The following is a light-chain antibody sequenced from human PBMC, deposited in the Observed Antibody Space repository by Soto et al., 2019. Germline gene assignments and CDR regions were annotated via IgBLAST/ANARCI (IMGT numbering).Light chain of an antibody. CDR3: QQYGRSST. Sequence: ESVLTQSPGTLSLSPGERATLSCRASQDVASNYLAWYQQNPGQAPRLLIYGASKRATGIPDRFSGSGSGTDFTLTISGLEPEDFAVYYCQQYGRSSTVGGRTKVEIK. J-gene: IGKJ4*01. CDR2: GAS. V-gene: IGKV3-20*01. CDR1: QDVASNY.